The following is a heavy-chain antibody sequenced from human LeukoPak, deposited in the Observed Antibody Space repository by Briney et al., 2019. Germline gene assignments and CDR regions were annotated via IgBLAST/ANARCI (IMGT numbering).Heavy chain of an antibody. CDR3: ARDELMWLQLWLQNGRKTSRGFDY. CDR1: GDSVSSNSAS. J-gene: IGHJ4*02. D-gene: IGHD5-18*01. V-gene: IGHV6-1*01. Sequence: SQTLSLTCAIFGDSVSSNSASWNWIRQSPSRGLEWLGRTYYRSKWYNDYAVSVRSRITINPDTSKNQFSLHLNSVTPEDTAVYYCARDELMWLQLWLQNGRKTSRGFDYWGQGSLVTVSS. CDR2: TYYRSKWYN.